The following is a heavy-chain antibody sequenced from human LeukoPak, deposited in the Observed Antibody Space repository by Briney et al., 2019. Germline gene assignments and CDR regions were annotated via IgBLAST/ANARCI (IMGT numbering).Heavy chain of an antibody. CDR1: GYTFTGYY. CDR2: INPNSGGT. D-gene: IGHD2-2*01. V-gene: IGHV1-2*02. J-gene: IGHJ4*02. CDR3: AREPYCSSTSCLQYSGYDLSWDY. Sequence: ASVKVSCKASGYTFTGYYMHWVRQAPGQGLEWMGWINPNSGGTNYAQKFQGRVTMPSDTSISTAYMELSRLRSDDTAVYYCAREPYCSSTSCLQYSGYDLSWDYWGQGTLVTVSS.